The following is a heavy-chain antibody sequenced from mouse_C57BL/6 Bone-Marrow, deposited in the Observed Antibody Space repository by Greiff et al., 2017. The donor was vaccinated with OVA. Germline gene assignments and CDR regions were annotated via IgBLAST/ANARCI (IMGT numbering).Heavy chain of an antibody. V-gene: IGHV1-26*01. CDR2: INPNNGGT. CDR3: ARDDKNYYGSPFDY. CDR1: GYTFTDYY. Sequence: VQLQQSGPELVKPGASVKISCKASGYTFTDYYMNWVKQSHGKSLEWIGDINPNNGGTSYNQKFKGKATLAVDKSSSTAYMELRSLTSEDSAVYYCARDDKNYYGSPFDYWGQGTTLTVSS. J-gene: IGHJ2*01. D-gene: IGHD1-1*01.